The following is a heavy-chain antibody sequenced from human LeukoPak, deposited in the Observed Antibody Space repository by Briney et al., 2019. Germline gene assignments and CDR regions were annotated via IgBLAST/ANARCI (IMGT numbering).Heavy chain of an antibody. J-gene: IGHJ3*02. D-gene: IGHD3-22*01. CDR3: AITYYYDSSGYYYDKCAFDI. Sequence: NPSETLSLTCTVSGGSISSYYWSWIRQPAGKGLEWIGRIYTSGSTNYNPSLKSRVTMSVDTSKNQFSLKLCSVTAADTAVYYCAITYYYDSSGYYYDKCAFDIWGQGTMVTVSS. V-gene: IGHV4-4*07. CDR2: IYTSGST. CDR1: GGSISSYY.